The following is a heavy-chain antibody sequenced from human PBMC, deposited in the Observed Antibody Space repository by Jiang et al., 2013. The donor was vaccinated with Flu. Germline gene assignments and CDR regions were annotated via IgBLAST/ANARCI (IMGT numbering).Heavy chain of an antibody. J-gene: IGHJ4*02. CDR1: GFTFSSYA. CDR2: ISGSGGST. D-gene: IGHD3-10*01. Sequence: QLLESGGGLVQPGGSLRLSCAASGFTFSSYAMSWVRQAPGKGLEWVSAISGSGGSTYYADSVKGRFTISRDNSKNTLYLQMNSLRAEDTAIYYCAKFSTRGVIAQHFDHWGQGTLVTVSS. CDR3: AKFSTRGVIAQHFDH. V-gene: IGHV3-23*01.